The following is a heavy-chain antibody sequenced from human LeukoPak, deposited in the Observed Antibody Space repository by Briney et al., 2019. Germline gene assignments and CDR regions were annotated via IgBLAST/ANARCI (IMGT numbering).Heavy chain of an antibody. CDR3: ARESGDNGDYSFDY. D-gene: IGHD4-17*01. Sequence: ASVKVSCKASGYTFTSYDINWVRQATGQGLEWMGWMNPNSGNTGYAQKFQGRVTMTRNTSISTAYMELSSLRSEDTAVYYCARESGDNGDYSFDYWGQGTLVTVSS. J-gene: IGHJ4*02. CDR2: MNPNSGNT. V-gene: IGHV1-8*01. CDR1: GYTFTSYD.